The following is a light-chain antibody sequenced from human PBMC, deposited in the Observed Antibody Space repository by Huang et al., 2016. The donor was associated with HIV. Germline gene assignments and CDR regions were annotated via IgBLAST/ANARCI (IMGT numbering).Light chain of an antibody. CDR3: QQYNKWPMYT. CDR1: QSVSST. V-gene: IGKV3-15*01. CDR2: GAS. J-gene: IGKJ2*01. Sequence: EIVMTQSPATLSVSPGERATLSCRASQSVSSTLAWYQQKPGQAPRLLIYGASTRATGIPARVSGSGSGTEFTLTISSLQSEDCAVYYCQQYNKWPMYTFGQGTKLEIK.